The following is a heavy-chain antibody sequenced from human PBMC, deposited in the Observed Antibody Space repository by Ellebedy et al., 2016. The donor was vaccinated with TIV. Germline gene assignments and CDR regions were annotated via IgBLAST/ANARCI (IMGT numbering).Heavy chain of an antibody. D-gene: IGHD2-15*01. CDR3: ARRHQGFCSPGKCYQGYYGLDV. J-gene: IGHJ6*02. CDR1: GFNFTTYW. CDR2: IYPGNGDT. Sequence: KVSCKGSGFNFTTYWIGWMRQMPGKGLEWMGIIYPGNGDTRYSPSFQGQVTISADNSITTAYLQWSGLKASDTAVYYCARRHQGFCSPGKCYQGYYGLDVWGQGTTVSVSS. V-gene: IGHV5-51*01.